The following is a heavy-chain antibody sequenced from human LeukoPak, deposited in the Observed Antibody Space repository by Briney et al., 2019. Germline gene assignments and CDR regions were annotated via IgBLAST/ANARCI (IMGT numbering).Heavy chain of an antibody. D-gene: IGHD2-2*01. CDR1: GGSISSGSYY. J-gene: IGHJ6*03. CDR3: ARNVYCSSTSCSNYYYYYMDV. Sequence: SETLSLTCTVSGGSISSGSYYWSWIRQPAGKGLEWIGRIYTSGSTNYNPSLKSRVTISVDTSKNQFSLKLSSVTAADTAVYYCARNVYCSSTSCSNYYYYYMDVWGKGTTVTVSS. CDR2: IYTSGST. V-gene: IGHV4-61*02.